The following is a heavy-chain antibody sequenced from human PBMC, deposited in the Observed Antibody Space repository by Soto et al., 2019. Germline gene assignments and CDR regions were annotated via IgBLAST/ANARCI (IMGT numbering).Heavy chain of an antibody. CDR2: MNPNSGNT. J-gene: IGHJ6*03. D-gene: IGHD6-13*01. CDR1: GYTFTSYD. Sequence: QVQLVQSGAEVKKPGASVKVSCKASGYTFTSYDINWVRQATGQGLEWMGWMNPNSGNTGYAQKFQGRVTMTRNTSISTAYMEMSSLRSEDTAVYYCARGRSRAAAGAPYYYYYYYMDVWGKGTTVTVSS. CDR3: ARGRSRAAAGAPYYYYYYYMDV. V-gene: IGHV1-8*01.